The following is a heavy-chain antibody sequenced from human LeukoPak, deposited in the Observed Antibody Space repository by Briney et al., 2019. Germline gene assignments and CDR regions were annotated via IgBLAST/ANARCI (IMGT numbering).Heavy chain of an antibody. V-gene: IGHV3-11*01. D-gene: IGHD6-13*01. CDR3: ARVGSIAAAGTTDY. Sequence: GGSLRLSCAASGFTFSDYYMSWIRQAPGKGLEWVSYVSSSGSTTHHAASVKGRFTVSRDNAKNSLSLQMNSLRAEDTAVYYCARVGSIAAAGTTDYWGQGTLVTVSS. J-gene: IGHJ4*02. CDR1: GFTFSDYY. CDR2: VSSSGSTT.